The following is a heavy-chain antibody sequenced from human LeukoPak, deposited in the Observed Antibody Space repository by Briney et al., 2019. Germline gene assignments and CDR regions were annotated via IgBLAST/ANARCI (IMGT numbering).Heavy chain of an antibody. CDR2: INPSSDGT. CDR3: ALELYDYVWGSPQSTDY. D-gene: IGHD3-16*01. Sequence: SSVKVSCKASGYTITGYYMHWVRQPPGQGLEWMGWINPSSDGTNYAQHIQRRVTMTRHKTNSTAHMELSRLRSDDTAHYYFALELYDYVWGSPQSTDYWGQGTLVSVCS. V-gene: IGHV1-2*02. CDR1: GYTITGYY. J-gene: IGHJ4*02.